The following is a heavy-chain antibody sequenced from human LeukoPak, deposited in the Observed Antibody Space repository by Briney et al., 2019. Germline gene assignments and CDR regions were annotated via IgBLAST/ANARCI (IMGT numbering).Heavy chain of an antibody. CDR2: IYYSGTA. CDR1: GGSINSGDFY. CDR3: ARFSNAHGVKFDY. J-gene: IGHJ4*02. Sequence: SETLSLTCTVSGGSINSGDFYWSWVRQHPDKGLASFGCIYYSGTAYYNPYLKSRVTMSVDTSKNQFSLKLDSVTAADTAVYYCARFSNAHGVKFDYWGQGTLVTVSS. D-gene: IGHD2-8*01. V-gene: IGHV4-31*03.